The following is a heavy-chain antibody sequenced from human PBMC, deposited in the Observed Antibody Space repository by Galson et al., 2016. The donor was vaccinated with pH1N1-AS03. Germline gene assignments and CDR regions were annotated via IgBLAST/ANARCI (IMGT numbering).Heavy chain of an antibody. V-gene: IGHV5-51*01. CDR2: IYPGDSDT. D-gene: IGHD5-24*01. CDR3: ARQVRDGYNDYFDY. CDR1: GYIFTSYW. Sequence: QSGAEVKKPGESLKFSCKTSGYIFTSYWVAWVRHMPGKGLEWMGIIYPGDSDTRYSPSFQGQVTISADRSINTAYLQWSSLMASDTAIYYCARQVRDGYNDYFDYWGQGILVTVS. J-gene: IGHJ4*02.